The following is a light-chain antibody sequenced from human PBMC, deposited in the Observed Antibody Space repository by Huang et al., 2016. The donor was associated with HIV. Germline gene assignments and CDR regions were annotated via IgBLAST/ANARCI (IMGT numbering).Light chain of an antibody. CDR2: WGS. Sequence: DIVLTQSPDSLAVSLGERATINCKSSQSVLYTSNNKSHLAGYQQKPGQPPTLLIYWGSTRESGVPDRFSGGGSGTDFTITIRSLQAEDVAVYYCQQYYSTPLYTFGQGTKLEIK. V-gene: IGKV4-1*01. CDR3: QQYYSTPLYT. CDR1: QSVLYTSNNKSH. J-gene: IGKJ2*01.